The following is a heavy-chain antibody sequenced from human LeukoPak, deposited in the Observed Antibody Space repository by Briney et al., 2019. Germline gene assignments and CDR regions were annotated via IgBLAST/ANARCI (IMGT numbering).Heavy chain of an antibody. CDR3: ASSSSGWYQDAFDI. CDR1: GGSISSYY. CDR2: IYYSGST. Sequence: SETLSLTCTVSGGSISSYYWSWIRQPPGKGLEWIGYIYYSGSTNYNPSLNSRVTISVDTSKNQFSLKLSSVTAADTAVYYCASSSSGWYQDAFDIWGQGTMVTVSS. V-gene: IGHV4-59*01. D-gene: IGHD6-19*01. J-gene: IGHJ3*02.